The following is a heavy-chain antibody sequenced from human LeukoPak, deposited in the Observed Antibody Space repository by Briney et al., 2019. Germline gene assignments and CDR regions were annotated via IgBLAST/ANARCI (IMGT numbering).Heavy chain of an antibody. J-gene: IGHJ6*02. V-gene: IGHV4-4*07. D-gene: IGHD5-12*01. CDR1: GGSISSYY. Sequence: SETLSLTRTVSGGSISSYYWSWIRQPAGKGLEWIGRIYTSGSTNYNPSLKSRVTMSVDTSKNQFSLKLSSVTAADTAVYYCARESGYSGYDSPYYYYGMDVWGQGTTVTVSS. CDR3: ARESGYSGYDSPYYYYGMDV. CDR2: IYTSGST.